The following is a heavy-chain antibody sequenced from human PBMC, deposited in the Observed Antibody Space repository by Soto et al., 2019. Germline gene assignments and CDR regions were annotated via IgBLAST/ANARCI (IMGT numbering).Heavy chain of an antibody. CDR2: ISHSGST. Sequence: QVQLQQWGAGLLKPSETLSLTCAVYGASFSGFYWSWIRQPPGKGLEWIGEISHSGSTNYNPSLKSRVTISVDTSKNQFSLKLSSVTAADTAVYYCARGPRSPGFDPWGQGTLVTVSS. V-gene: IGHV4-34*01. CDR3: ARGPRSPGFDP. J-gene: IGHJ5*02. CDR1: GASFSGFY.